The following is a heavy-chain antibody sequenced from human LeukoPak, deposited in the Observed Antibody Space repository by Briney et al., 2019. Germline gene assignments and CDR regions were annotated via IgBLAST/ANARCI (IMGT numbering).Heavy chain of an antibody. CDR2: ISYDGSNK. CDR3: AGRRWDYHDSSGYPGY. CDR1: GFTFSSYA. D-gene: IGHD3-22*01. V-gene: IGHV3-30-3*01. J-gene: IGHJ4*02. Sequence: GGSLRLSCAASGFTFSSYAMHWVRQAPGKGLEWVAVISYDGSNKYYADSVKGRFTISRDNSKNTLYLQMNSLRAEDTAVYYCAGRRWDYHDSSGYPGYWGQGTLVTVSS.